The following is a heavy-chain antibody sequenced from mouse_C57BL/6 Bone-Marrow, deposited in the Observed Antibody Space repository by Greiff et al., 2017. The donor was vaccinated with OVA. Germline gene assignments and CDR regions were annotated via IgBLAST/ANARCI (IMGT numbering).Heavy chain of an antibody. CDR2: ISSGGSYT. Sequence: EVQVVESGGDLVKPGGSLKLSCAASGFTFSSYGMSWVRQTPDKRLEWVATISSGGSYTYYPDSVKGRFTISRDNAKNTLYLQMSSLKSEDTAMYYCARRPDSSGYDLAYWGQGTLVTVSA. D-gene: IGHD3-2*02. CDR3: ARRPDSSGYDLAY. CDR1: GFTFSSYG. J-gene: IGHJ3*01. V-gene: IGHV5-6*01.